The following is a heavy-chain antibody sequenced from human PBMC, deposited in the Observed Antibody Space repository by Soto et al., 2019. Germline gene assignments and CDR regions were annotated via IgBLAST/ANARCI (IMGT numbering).Heavy chain of an antibody. V-gene: IGHV4-31*03. CDR2: IYYSGST. CDR3: ARDVRAAAGHNWFDP. CDR1: GGSISSGGYY. J-gene: IGHJ5*02. Sequence: QVQLQESGPGLVKPSQTLSLTCTVSGGSISSGGYYWSWIRQHPGKGLEWIGYIYYSGSTYYNPSLKSRVTLSVDTSKNQFSLKLSSVTAADTAVYYCARDVRAAAGHNWFDPWGQGTLVTVSS. D-gene: IGHD6-13*01.